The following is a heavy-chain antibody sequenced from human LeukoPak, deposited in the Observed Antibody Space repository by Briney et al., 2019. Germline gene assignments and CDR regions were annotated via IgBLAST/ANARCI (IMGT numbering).Heavy chain of an antibody. D-gene: IGHD2-15*01. J-gene: IGHJ4*02. V-gene: IGHV1-46*01. Sequence: ASVKVSCKASGYTFTSYYMHWVRQAPGQGLEWMGIINPSGGSTSYAQKFQGRVTMTRDTSQSTLYMELSSLRSEDTAVYYCATHSPGYCSGGSCQGFDYWGQGTLVTVSS. CDR2: INPSGGST. CDR3: ATHSPGYCSGGSCQGFDY. CDR1: GYTFTSYY.